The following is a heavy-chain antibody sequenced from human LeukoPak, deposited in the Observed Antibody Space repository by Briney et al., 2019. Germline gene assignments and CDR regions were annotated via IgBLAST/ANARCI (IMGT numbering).Heavy chain of an antibody. CDR3: ARAYGYSSGWYFYFDY. J-gene: IGHJ4*02. CDR1: GGSFSGYY. V-gene: IGHV4-34*01. D-gene: IGHD6-19*01. CDR2: INHSGST. Sequence: SETLSLTCAVYGGSFSGYYWSWIRQPPGKGLEWVGEINHSGSTNYNPSLKSRVTISVDTSKNKFSLKLSSVTAADTAVYYCARAYGYSSGWYFYFDYWGQGTLVTVSS.